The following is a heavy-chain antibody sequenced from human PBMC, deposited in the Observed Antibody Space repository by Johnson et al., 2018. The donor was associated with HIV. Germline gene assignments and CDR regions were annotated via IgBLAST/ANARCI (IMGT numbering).Heavy chain of an antibody. CDR3: ARSLSSSWYEGAFDI. V-gene: IGHV3-66*01. D-gene: IGHD6-13*01. CDR2: IYSGGST. J-gene: IGHJ3*02. CDR1: GFTFSSYA. Sequence: EVQLVESGGGLVQPGGSLRLSCAASGFTFSSYAVSWVRQAPGKGLEWVSVIYSGGSTYYADSVKGRFTISRENAKNSLYLQMNSLRAGDTAVYYCARSLSSSWYEGAFDIWGQGTMVTVSS.